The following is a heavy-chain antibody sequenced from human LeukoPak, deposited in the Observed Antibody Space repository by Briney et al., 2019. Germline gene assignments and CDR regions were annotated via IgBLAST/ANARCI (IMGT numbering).Heavy chain of an antibody. V-gene: IGHV1-24*01. CDR1: GYTLTELS. CDR3: ATEGYCSSTSYYTNRLDP. D-gene: IGHD2-2*02. CDR2: FDPEDGET. J-gene: IGHJ5*02. Sequence: ASVKVSCKVSGYTLTELSMHWVRQAPGKGLEWMGGFDPEDGETIYAQKFQGRVTMTEDTSTDTAYMELSSLRSEDTAVYYCATEGYCSSTSYYTNRLDPWGQGTLVTVSS.